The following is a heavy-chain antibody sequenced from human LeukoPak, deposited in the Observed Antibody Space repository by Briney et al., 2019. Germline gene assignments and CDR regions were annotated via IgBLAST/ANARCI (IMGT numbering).Heavy chain of an antibody. Sequence: GASVKVSCKASGGTFSSYAISWVRQAPGQGLEWMGGIIPIFGTANYAQKFQGRVTITADESTSTAYMELSSLRSEDTAVYYRARESQRYSKGYMDVWGKGTTVTVSS. D-gene: IGHD4-11*01. V-gene: IGHV1-69*13. CDR1: GGTFSSYA. CDR2: IIPIFGTA. J-gene: IGHJ6*03. CDR3: ARESQRYSKGYMDV.